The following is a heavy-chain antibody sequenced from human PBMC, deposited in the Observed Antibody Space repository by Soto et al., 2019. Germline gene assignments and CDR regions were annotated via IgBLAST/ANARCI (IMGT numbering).Heavy chain of an antibody. CDR2: ISYDGSNK. J-gene: IGHJ5*02. Sequence: QVQLVESGGGVVQPGRSLRLSCAASGFTFSSYAMHWVRQAPGKGLEWVAVISYDGSNKYYADSVKGRFTISRDNSKNTLYLQMNSLRAEDTAVYYCARSNDYGDNWFDPWGQGTLVTVSS. V-gene: IGHV3-30-3*01. CDR3: ARSNDYGDNWFDP. D-gene: IGHD4-17*01. CDR1: GFTFSSYA.